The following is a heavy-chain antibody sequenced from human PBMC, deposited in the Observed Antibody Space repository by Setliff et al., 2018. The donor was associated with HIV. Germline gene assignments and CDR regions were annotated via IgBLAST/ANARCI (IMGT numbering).Heavy chain of an antibody. V-gene: IGHV5-51*01. CDR2: IYPGDSDT. CDR3: ARLGGGSGWYGLDC. Sequence: GESLKISCKGSGHRFTSCWIGWVRQMPGKGLEWTGSIYPGDSDTRYSPSFQGQVTISAVKSISTAYLQWSILKASDTAMYYCARLGGGSGWYGLDCWGQGTLVTVSS. CDR1: GHRFTSCW. D-gene: IGHD6-19*01. J-gene: IGHJ4*02.